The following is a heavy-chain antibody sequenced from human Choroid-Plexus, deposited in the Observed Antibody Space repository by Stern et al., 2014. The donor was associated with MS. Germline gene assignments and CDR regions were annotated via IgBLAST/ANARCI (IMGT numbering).Heavy chain of an antibody. Sequence: QAQLGQSGGGVVQPGRPLRLSCVASGFTFGSCAMHWVRQAPGKGLEWVAGVSYDGSNKYYADSVKGRFTISRDNSQNTLYMQMSSLRPEDTAVYYCAKDRQYLTYFFDHWGQGSLVTVSS. J-gene: IGHJ5*02. CDR1: GFTFGSCA. CDR3: AKDRQYLTYFFDH. CDR2: VSYDGSNK. V-gene: IGHV3-30*18. D-gene: IGHD2/OR15-2a*01.